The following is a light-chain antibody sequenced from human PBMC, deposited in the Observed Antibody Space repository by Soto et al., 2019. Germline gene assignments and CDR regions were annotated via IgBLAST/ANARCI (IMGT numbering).Light chain of an antibody. CDR1: TSNIGSDY. CDR3: ATWDSSLNVVL. V-gene: IGLV1-51*01. J-gene: IGLJ2*01. Sequence: QSVLTQPPSVSAAPGEKVTISCSGSTSNIGSDYVSWYQQFPRTAPKLLIYDDDRRPSGMPDRFSGSKSGTSATLGITGLQTGDEADYYCATWDSSLNVVLFGGRTKLTVL. CDR2: DDD.